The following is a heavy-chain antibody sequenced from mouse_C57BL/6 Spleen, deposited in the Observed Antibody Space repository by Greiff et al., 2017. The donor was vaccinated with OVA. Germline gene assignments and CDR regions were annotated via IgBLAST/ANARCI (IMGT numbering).Heavy chain of an antibody. V-gene: IGHV1-26*01. CDR2: INPNNGGT. J-gene: IGHJ2*01. CDR3: ARWALHYFDY. Sequence: EVQLQESGPELVKPGASVKISCKASGYTFTDYYMNWVKQSHGKSLEWIGDINPNNGGTSYNQKFKGKATLTVDKSSSTAYMELRSLTSEDSAVYYCARWALHYFDYWGQGTTLTVSS. CDR1: GYTFTDYY. D-gene: IGHD2-10*01.